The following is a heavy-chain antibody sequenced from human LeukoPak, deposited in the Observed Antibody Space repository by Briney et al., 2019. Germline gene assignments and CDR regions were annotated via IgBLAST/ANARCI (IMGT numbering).Heavy chain of an antibody. Sequence: ASVKVSCKASGYTFTSYGISWVRQAPGQGLEWMGWISAYNGNTNYAQKLQGRVTMTTDTSTSTAYMELRSLRSDDTAVYYCARGLRWKWLRFKGSWFDPWGQGTLVTVSS. CDR2: ISAYNGNT. CDR1: GYTFTSYG. J-gene: IGHJ5*02. CDR3: ARGLRWKWLRFKGSWFDP. V-gene: IGHV1-18*01. D-gene: IGHD5-12*01.